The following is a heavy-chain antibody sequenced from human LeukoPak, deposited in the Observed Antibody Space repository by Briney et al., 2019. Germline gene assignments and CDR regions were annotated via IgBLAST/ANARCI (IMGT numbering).Heavy chain of an antibody. J-gene: IGHJ4*02. Sequence: PGGSLRLSCAASGFIFTNYALHWVRQAPGKGPEWVSSISSSSAYIYYADSVKGRFTISRDNAKSSLFLQMNSLRDEDTAVYYCATSSIALAGTVDYWGQGTLVTVSS. CDR1: GFIFTNYA. V-gene: IGHV3-21*01. D-gene: IGHD6-19*01. CDR3: ATSSIALAGTVDY. CDR2: ISSSSAYI.